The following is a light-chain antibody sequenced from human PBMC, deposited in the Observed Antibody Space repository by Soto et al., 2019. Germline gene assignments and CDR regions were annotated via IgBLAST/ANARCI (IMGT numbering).Light chain of an antibody. J-gene: IGKJ1*01. CDR2: DAS. CDR1: QSVSSY. Sequence: EIVLTQSPATLSLSPGERATLSCRASQSVSSYLAWYQQKPGQAPRLLIYDASNRATGIPARFSGSGSGTDFPITISRLEPQDFEVYYCQQRSNWPPWTVGQGTKVEIK. CDR3: QQRSNWPPWT. V-gene: IGKV3-11*01.